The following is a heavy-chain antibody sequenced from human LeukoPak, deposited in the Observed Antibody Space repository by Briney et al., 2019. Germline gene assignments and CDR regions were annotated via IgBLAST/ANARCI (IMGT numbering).Heavy chain of an antibody. CDR3: AAGQGTYYDFWSGLPY. V-gene: IGHV4-39*01. CDR2: IYYGGST. Sequence: SETLSLTCTVSGGSISSSSYYWGWIRQPPGRGLEWIGSIYYGGSTYYNPSLKSRVTISVDTSKNQFALKLSSVTAADTALYRCAAGQGTYYDFWSGLPYWGQGTLVTVSS. J-gene: IGHJ4*02. D-gene: IGHD3-3*01. CDR1: GGSISSSSYY.